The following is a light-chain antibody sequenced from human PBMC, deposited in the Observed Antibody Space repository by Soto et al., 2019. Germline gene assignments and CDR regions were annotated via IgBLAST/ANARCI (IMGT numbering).Light chain of an antibody. J-gene: IGKJ4*01. CDR3: QQYGSSPLT. Sequence: EIVLTQSPGTLSLSPGERATLSCRASQSVSSSYLAWYQQKPGQAPRLLIYGASSRATGIPDRFSASGSGTDFILTISGLEPEYFAVYYCQQYGSSPLTFGGGTKVEIK. CDR1: QSVSSSY. V-gene: IGKV3-20*01. CDR2: GAS.